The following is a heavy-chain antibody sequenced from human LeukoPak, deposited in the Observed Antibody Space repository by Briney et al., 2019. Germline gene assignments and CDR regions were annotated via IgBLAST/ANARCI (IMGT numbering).Heavy chain of an antibody. CDR1: GYTFTSYD. CDR3: ARGPSTSSGYYYIGY. Sequence: ASVKVSCKASGYTFTSYDINWVRQATGQGLEWMGWMNPNGGNTGYAQKFQGRVTMTRNTSISTAYMELSSLRSEDTAVYYCARGPSTSSGYYYIGYWGQGTLVTVSS. J-gene: IGHJ4*02. V-gene: IGHV1-8*01. D-gene: IGHD3-22*01. CDR2: MNPNGGNT.